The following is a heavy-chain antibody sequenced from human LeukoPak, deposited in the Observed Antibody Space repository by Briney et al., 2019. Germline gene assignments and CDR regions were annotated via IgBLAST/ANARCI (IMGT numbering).Heavy chain of an antibody. Sequence: AGGSLRLSCAASGFTFSSYWMSWVRQAPGKGLEWVANIKQDGSEKYYVDSVKGRFTISRDNAKNSLYLQMNSLRAEDTAVYYCARGGGSFYNDGMDVWGQGTTVTVS. D-gene: IGHD1-26*01. CDR3: ARGGGSFYNDGMDV. CDR2: IKQDGSEK. CDR1: GFTFSSYW. J-gene: IGHJ6*02. V-gene: IGHV3-7*05.